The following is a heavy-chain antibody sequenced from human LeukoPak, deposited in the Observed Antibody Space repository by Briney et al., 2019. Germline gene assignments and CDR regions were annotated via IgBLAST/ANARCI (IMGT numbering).Heavy chain of an antibody. J-gene: IGHJ4*02. CDR1: GFTFSSFS. D-gene: IGHD2-2*01. CDR3: ASCSSTNCY. Sequence: GGSLRLSCAASGFTFSSFSMNWVRQAPGKGLEWVSFITGSSSTIYYADSVKGRFTISRDNAKNSLYLQMNSLRAEDTAVYYCASCSSTNCYWGQGTLVTVSS. V-gene: IGHV3-48*01. CDR2: ITGSSSTI.